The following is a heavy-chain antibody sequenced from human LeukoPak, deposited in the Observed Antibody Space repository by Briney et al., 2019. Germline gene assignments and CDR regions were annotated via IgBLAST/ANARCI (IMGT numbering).Heavy chain of an antibody. J-gene: IGHJ4*02. CDR3: ARGKSGWYFDY. CDR1: GFTFSSYW. D-gene: IGHD6-19*01. CDR2: IKQDGSEK. Sequence: GGSLRLSCAASGFTFSSYWMSWVRQAPGKGLEWVANIKQDGSEKYYVASVKGRFTISRDNAKNSLYLQMNSLRAEDTAVYYCARGKSGWYFDYWGQGTLVTVSS. V-gene: IGHV3-7*01.